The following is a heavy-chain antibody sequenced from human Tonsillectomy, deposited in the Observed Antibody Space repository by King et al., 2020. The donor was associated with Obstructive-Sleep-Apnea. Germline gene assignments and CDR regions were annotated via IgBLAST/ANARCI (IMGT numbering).Heavy chain of an antibody. D-gene: IGHD6-13*01. CDR1: GFTFSSYA. V-gene: IGHV3-23*04. CDR3: AKAAVGHWYFDL. CDR2: ISGSGGGT. J-gene: IGHJ2*01. Sequence: GQLVQSGGGLVQPGGSLRLSCAASGFTFSSYAMSWVRQAPGKGLEWVSAISGSGGGTYSVDSVKGRFNISRDNSKNMLYLQMNSLGAEDTAVYYCAKAAVGHWYFDLWGRGTLVTVSS.